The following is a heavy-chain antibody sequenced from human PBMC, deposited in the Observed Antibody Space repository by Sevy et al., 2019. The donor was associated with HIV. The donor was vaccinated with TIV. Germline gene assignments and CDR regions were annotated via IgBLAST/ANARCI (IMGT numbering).Heavy chain of an antibody. CDR1: GGSFSGYY. CDR3: AGIHYYGSGSPQYYYGMDV. Sequence: SETLYLTCAVYGGSFSGYYWSWIRQPPGKGLEWIGEINHSGSTNYNPSLKSRVTISVDTSKNQFSLKLSSVTAADTAVYYCAGIHYYGSGSPQYYYGMDVWGQGTTVTVSS. CDR2: INHSGST. V-gene: IGHV4-34*01. J-gene: IGHJ6*02. D-gene: IGHD3-10*01.